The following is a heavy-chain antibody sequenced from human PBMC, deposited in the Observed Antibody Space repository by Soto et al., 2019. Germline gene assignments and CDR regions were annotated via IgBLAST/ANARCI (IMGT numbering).Heavy chain of an antibody. CDR2: IHHSGST. Sequence: QAQLQESGPGLVKPSGTLSLTCGVSGDSISSDNWWTWVRQPPGKGLEWIGEIHHSGSTNYNPSLKSRLTISVDKSNNHFSLRLTSVTVADTAVYFCLSWRTGVPADGVSKDYWGQGTLVTVSS. J-gene: IGHJ4*02. CDR1: GDSISSDNW. D-gene: IGHD6-13*01. V-gene: IGHV4-4*02. CDR3: LSWRTGVPADGVSKDY.